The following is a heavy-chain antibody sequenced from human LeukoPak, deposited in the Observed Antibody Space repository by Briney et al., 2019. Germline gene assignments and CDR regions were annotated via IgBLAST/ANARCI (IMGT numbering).Heavy chain of an antibody. CDR3: ASNYFDSSGYSFVDY. V-gene: IGHV4-34*01. J-gene: IGHJ4*02. D-gene: IGHD3-22*01. CDR2: INHSGST. Sequence: PSETLSLTCAVYGGSFSGYYWSWIRQPPGKGLEWIGEINHSGSTNYNPSLKSRVTISVDTSKNQFSLKLSSVTAANTAVYYCASNYFDSSGYSFVDYWGQGTLVTVSS. CDR1: GGSFSGYY.